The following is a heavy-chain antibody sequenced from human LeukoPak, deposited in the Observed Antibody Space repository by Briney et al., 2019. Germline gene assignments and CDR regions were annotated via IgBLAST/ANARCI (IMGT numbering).Heavy chain of an antibody. V-gene: IGHV1-2*02. CDR3: ARGPGGWFGELFLSDFDY. D-gene: IGHD3-10*01. CDR2: INPNSGGT. CDR1: GYTFTGYY. J-gene: IGHJ4*02. Sequence: ASVKVSCKASGYTFTGYYMHWVRQAPGQGLEWMGWINPNSGGTNYAQKFQGRVTMTRNTSISTAYMELSSLRSEDTAVYYCARGPGGWFGELFLSDFDYWGQGTLVTVSS.